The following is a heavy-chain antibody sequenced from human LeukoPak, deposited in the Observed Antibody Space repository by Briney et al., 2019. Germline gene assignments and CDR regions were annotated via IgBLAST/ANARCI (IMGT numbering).Heavy chain of an antibody. Sequence: AASVKVSCKASGYTFTNYGISWVRQAPGQGLEWMGWISIYNGNTDYAQKLRGRVTMTTDTSTSTACMELRSLRSDDTAVYYCARITYDFWSGYYMPDDPWGQGTLVTVSS. CDR3: ARITYDFWSGYYMPDDP. D-gene: IGHD3-3*01. CDR1: GYTFTNYG. CDR2: ISIYNGNT. J-gene: IGHJ5*02. V-gene: IGHV1-18*01.